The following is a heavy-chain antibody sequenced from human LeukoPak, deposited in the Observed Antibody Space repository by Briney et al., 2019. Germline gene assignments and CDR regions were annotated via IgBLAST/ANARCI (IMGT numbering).Heavy chain of an antibody. J-gene: IGHJ4*02. Sequence: RASVKVSCKASGGTFSSYAISWVRQAPGQGLEWMGGIIPIFGTANYAQKFRGRVTITADKSTSTAYMELSSLRSEDTAVYYCARDKGTSYLSSFDYWGQGTLVTVSS. CDR2: IIPIFGTA. CDR3: ARDKGTSYLSSFDY. D-gene: IGHD6-6*01. V-gene: IGHV1-69*06. CDR1: GGTFSSYA.